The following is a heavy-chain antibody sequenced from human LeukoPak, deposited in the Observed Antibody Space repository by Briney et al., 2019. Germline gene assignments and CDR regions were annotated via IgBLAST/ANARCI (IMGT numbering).Heavy chain of an antibody. CDR2: ISWNSGLI. Sequence: PGGSLRLSCAASGFTFSSYSMNWVRQAPGKGLEWVSGISWNSGLIDYADSVKGRFSISRDNAKNSLYLQMNSLKAEDTALYYCAKERSSAIDYWGQGTLVTVSS. J-gene: IGHJ4*02. V-gene: IGHV3-9*01. D-gene: IGHD2-15*01. CDR3: AKERSSAIDY. CDR1: GFTFSSYS.